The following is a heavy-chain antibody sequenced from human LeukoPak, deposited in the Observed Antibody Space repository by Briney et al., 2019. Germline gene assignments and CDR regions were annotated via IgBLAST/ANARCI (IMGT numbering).Heavy chain of an antibody. CDR3: ARDRLIRGIITYYFDY. V-gene: IGHV3-53*01. J-gene: IGHJ4*02. CDR1: GFTVGTNS. D-gene: IGHD3-10*01. Sequence: GASLRLSCAACGFTVGTNSMSWVRQSPGKGLEWVTVIYSGGSTYYADSVNGRFTISRDNSRNTLLLQLNSLRAEDTALYYCARDRLIRGIITYYFDYWGQGTLVTVSS. CDR2: IYSGGST.